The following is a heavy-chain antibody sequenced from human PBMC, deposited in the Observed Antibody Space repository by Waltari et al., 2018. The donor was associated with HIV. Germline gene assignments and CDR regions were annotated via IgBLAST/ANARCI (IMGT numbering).Heavy chain of an antibody. Sequence: EVQLVESGGGLVKPGGSLSLSCAASGFTVRSYSMNWVRQAPGKGREWVSSIRSSSSYIYYADSVKGRFTISRDNAKNSLYLKMNSLRAEDTAVYYCARGDYRVVYFDYWGQGTLVTVSS. CDR2: IRSSSSYI. CDR3: ARGDYRVVYFDY. V-gene: IGHV3-21*01. J-gene: IGHJ4*02. D-gene: IGHD4-17*01. CDR1: GFTVRSYS.